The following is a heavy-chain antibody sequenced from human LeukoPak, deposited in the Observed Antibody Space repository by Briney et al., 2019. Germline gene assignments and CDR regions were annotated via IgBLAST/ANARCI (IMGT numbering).Heavy chain of an antibody. CDR1: GFTFSSYA. J-gene: IGHJ4*02. Sequence: GGSLKLSCAASGFTFSSYAMSWVRQAPGKGLEWVSAISGSGGSTYYADSVKGRFTISRDNSKNTLYLQMNSLRAEDTAVYYCAKDPSRIQLWSHYFDYWGQGTLVTVSS. CDR2: ISGSGGST. CDR3: AKDPSRIQLWSHYFDY. D-gene: IGHD5-18*01. V-gene: IGHV3-23*01.